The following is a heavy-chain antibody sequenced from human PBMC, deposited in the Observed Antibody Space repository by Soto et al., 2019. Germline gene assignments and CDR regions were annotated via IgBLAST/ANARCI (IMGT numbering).Heavy chain of an antibody. D-gene: IGHD3-16*01. V-gene: IGHV1-69*13. J-gene: IGHJ4*02. CDR1: GGLFSSFA. CDR3: ARGGGPYVWFNEF. CDR2: IIPVFDTT. Sequence: SVKVSCKDSGGLFSSFAISWVRQAPGQGLEWMGGIIPVFDTTNYAQKFQGRVTITADESTNTAYMELSSLTSDDTAMYYCARGGGPYVWFNEFWGQGTQVTVSS.